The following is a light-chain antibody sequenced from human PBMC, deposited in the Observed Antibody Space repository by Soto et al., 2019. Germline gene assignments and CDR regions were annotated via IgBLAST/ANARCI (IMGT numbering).Light chain of an antibody. Sequence: QSVLTQPASVSGSAGQSIAISCTGSSSDVGIYNYVSWYQQHPGKVPKLIIYEVTSRPSGVSIRFSGSKSGNTGSLTISGLQPEDEADYDCSSYTPSSPLVFGTGTKVTVL. V-gene: IGLV2-14*01. CDR2: EVT. CDR1: SSDVGIYNY. CDR3: SSYTPSSPLV. J-gene: IGLJ1*01.